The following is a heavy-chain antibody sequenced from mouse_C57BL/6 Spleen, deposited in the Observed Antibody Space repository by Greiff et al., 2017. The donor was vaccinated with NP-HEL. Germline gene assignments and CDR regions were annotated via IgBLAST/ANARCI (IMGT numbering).Heavy chain of an antibody. CDR1: GYTFTSYW. D-gene: IGHD3-2*01. J-gene: IGHJ2*01. CDR2: IDPSDSYT. CDR3: ARSKDSFLDY. Sequence: QVQLQQPGAELVMPGASVKLSCKASGYTFTSYWMHWVKQRPGQGLEWIGEIDPSDSYTNYNQKFKGKSTLTVDKSSSTAYMQLSSLTSEDSAVYYCARSKDSFLDYWGQGTTLTVSS. V-gene: IGHV1-69*01.